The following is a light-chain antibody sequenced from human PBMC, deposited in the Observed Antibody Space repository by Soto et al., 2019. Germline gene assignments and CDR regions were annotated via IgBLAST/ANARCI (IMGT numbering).Light chain of an antibody. V-gene: IGKV4-1*01. CDR1: QSXXSSSYNKNF. CDR3: QQYHSDPIT. J-gene: IGKJ5*01. Sequence: DIVMAQSLECLALCVGRSVTNNXKTSQSXXSSSYNKNFLAWFQQKPGQPPKLLIYWASTRQSGVPDRFSGSGSGTDFALTINSLQAEDVAVYYCQQYHSDPITFGQGTRLEIK. CDR2: WAS.